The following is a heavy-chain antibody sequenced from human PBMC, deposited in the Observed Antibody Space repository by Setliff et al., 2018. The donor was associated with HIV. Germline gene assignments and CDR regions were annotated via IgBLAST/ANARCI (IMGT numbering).Heavy chain of an antibody. V-gene: IGHV4-4*07. CDR1: GGSISSHY. Sequence: LSLTCTVSGGSISSHYWSWIRQPAGKGLEWIGRIFSSGSTSYNSSLKSRVTMSVDTSKNQFSLRLTSVTAADTAVYYCARDPVITMMVGPKFYFDYWGQGILVTVSS. CDR3: ARDPVITMMVGPKFYFDY. J-gene: IGHJ4*02. D-gene: IGHD3-22*01. CDR2: IFSSGST.